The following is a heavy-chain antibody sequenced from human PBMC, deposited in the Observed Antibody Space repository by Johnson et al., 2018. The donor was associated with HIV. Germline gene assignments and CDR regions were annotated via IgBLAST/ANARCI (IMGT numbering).Heavy chain of an antibody. V-gene: IGHV3-30*19. J-gene: IGHJ3*02. CDR1: GFTFSSYG. CDR3: ASPVWSGYPFDAFDI. CDR2: IWYDGSNK. D-gene: IGHD3-3*01. Sequence: VQLVEYGGGLVQPGGSLRLSCAASGFTFSSYGMHWVRQAPGKGLEWVAVIWYDGSNKYYADSVKGRFTISRDNSKSTLSLQMNSLRAEDTAVYYCASPVWSGYPFDAFDIWGQGTMVTVSS.